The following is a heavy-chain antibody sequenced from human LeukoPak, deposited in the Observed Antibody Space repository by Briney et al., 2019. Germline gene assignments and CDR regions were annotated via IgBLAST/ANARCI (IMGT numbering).Heavy chain of an antibody. CDR3: ARQVRGEVDY. CDR2: IYHSGSA. Sequence: SETLSLTCTVSGGSIGSYYWSWIRQPPGKGLEWVGYIYHSGSANYNPSLKSRVTISVDASKNQFSLKLSSVTAADTAVYYCARQVRGEVDYWGQGTLVTVSS. J-gene: IGHJ4*02. CDR1: GGSIGSYY. V-gene: IGHV4-59*08. D-gene: IGHD2-21*01.